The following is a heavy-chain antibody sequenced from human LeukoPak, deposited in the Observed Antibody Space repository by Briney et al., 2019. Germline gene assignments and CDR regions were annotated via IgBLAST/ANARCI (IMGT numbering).Heavy chain of an antibody. CDR1: GYSFTSYY. CDR2: INPSGGST. Sequence: AASVKVSCRASGYSFTSYYMHWGRQAPGQGLVGLGTINPSGGSTSYAQKFQSRVTITADESTSTAYMELSSLRSEDTAVYYCARVYYDSSGYYYAYWFDPWGQGTLVTVSS. J-gene: IGHJ5*02. D-gene: IGHD3-22*01. V-gene: IGHV1-46*01. CDR3: ARVYYDSSGYYYAYWFDP.